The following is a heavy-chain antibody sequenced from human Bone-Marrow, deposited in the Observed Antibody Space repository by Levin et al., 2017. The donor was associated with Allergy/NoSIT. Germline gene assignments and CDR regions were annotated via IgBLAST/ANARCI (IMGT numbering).Heavy chain of an antibody. CDR2: INSDGSIT. J-gene: IGHJ4*02. V-gene: IGHV3-74*01. D-gene: IGHD5/OR15-5a*01. CDR1: GFTFSSYW. Sequence: PGGSLRLSCAASGFTFSSYWMHWVRQAPGTGLVWVSRINSDGSITNHADSVKGRFTLSRDNARNTWFLQMTSLRADDTGVYYCAREIVFSGIGAYYWGQGALVTVSS. CDR3: AREIVFSGIGAYY.